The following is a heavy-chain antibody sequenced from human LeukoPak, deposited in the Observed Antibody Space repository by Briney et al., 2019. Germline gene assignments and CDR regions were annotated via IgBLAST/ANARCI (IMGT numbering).Heavy chain of an antibody. CDR2: VYYSGNT. V-gene: IGHV4-39*07. D-gene: IGHD4-11*01. Sequence: KSSETLSLTCTVSGDSIGSGTYYWGWLRQAPGKGLDWVGSVYYSGNTYYNPSLKSRVTISLDTPRNQFSLTLTSVTAADTAVYYCARTTPIAHWGHGILVTVSS. CDR3: ARTTPIAH. J-gene: IGHJ4*01. CDR1: GDSIGSGTYY.